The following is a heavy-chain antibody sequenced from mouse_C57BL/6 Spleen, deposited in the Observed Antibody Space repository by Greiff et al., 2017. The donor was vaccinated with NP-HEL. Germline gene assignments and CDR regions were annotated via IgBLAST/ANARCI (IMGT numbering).Heavy chain of an antibody. J-gene: IGHJ1*03. Sequence: QVQLKESGAELARPGASVKLSCKASGYTFTSYGISWVKQRTGQGLEWIGEIYPRSGNTYYNEKFKGKATLTADKSSSTAYMELRSLTSEDSAVYFCARGGLLYWYFDVWGTGTTVTVSS. CDR2: IYPRSGNT. CDR3: ARGGLLYWYFDV. V-gene: IGHV1-81*01. CDR1: GYTFTSYG. D-gene: IGHD2-3*01.